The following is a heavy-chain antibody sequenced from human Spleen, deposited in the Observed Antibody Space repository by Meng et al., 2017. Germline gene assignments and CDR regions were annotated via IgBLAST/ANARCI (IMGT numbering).Heavy chain of an antibody. CDR2: IETKYSSYAT. J-gene: IGHJ3*02. CDR3: TIYTSGHI. V-gene: IGHV3-73*01. CDR1: GFPFSSYA. Sequence: GESLKIPCAASGFPFSSYAMSWVRQTSEKGLEWIGRIETKYSSYATSYAASVRGRFTISRDDSINTAYLQMNSLKTEDTALYYCTIYTSGHIWGQGTMVTVSS. D-gene: IGHD6-19*01.